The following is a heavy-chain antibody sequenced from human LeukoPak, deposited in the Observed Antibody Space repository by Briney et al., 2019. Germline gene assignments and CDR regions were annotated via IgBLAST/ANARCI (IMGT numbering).Heavy chain of an antibody. J-gene: IGHJ4*02. CDR2: ISCSGSTI. CDR1: GSPFISYK. V-gene: IGHV3-48*03. Sequence: GPRSLSWAASGSPFISYKMNGVRQAPGKGLEWVSYISCSGSTIYYADSVKGRFTISRDNAKNSLYLQMNSLRAEDTAVYYCARDRSSFFDYWGQGTLVTVSS. D-gene: IGHD6-13*01. CDR3: ARDRSSFFDY.